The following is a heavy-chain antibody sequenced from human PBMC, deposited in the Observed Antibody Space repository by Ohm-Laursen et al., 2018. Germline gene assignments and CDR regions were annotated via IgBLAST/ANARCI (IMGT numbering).Heavy chain of an antibody. J-gene: IGHJ3*02. CDR2: ISAYNGNT. Sequence: GASVKVSCNASGYTFTSYGISWVRQAPGQGLEWMGWISAYNGNTNYAQKLQGRVTMTTDTSTSTAYMELRSLRSDDTAVYYCATPSPTYSSSGWDDAFDIWGQGTMVTVSS. CDR3: ATPSPTYSSSGWDDAFDI. CDR1: GYTFTSYG. V-gene: IGHV1-18*01. D-gene: IGHD6-13*01.